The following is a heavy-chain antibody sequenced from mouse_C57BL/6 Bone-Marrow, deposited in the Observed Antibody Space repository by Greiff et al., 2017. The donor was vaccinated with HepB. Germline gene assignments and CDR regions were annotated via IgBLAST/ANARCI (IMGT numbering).Heavy chain of an antibody. V-gene: IGHV5-16*01. D-gene: IGHD3-1*01. Sequence: EVQLVESEGGLVQPGSSMKLSCTASGFTFSDYYMAWVRQVPEKGLEWVANINYDGSSTYYLDSLKSRFIISRDNAKNMLYLQMSSLKSEDTATYYDASEGTGAMDYWGQGTSVTVSS. J-gene: IGHJ4*01. CDR3: ASEGTGAMDY. CDR2: INYDGSST. CDR1: GFTFSDYY.